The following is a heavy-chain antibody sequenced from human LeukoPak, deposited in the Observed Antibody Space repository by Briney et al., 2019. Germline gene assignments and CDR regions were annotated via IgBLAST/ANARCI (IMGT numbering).Heavy chain of an antibody. V-gene: IGHV3-11*04. Sequence: PGGSLRLSCAASGFTFSDYYMSWIRQAPGEGLEWVSYISSSGSTIYYADSVKGRFTISRDNAKNSLYLQMNSLRAEDTAVYYCARGKFDSFSSGWYGEDYMDVWGKGTTVTVSS. CDR3: ARGKFDSFSSGWYGEDYMDV. J-gene: IGHJ6*03. D-gene: IGHD6-19*01. CDR1: GFTFSDYY. CDR2: ISSSGSTI.